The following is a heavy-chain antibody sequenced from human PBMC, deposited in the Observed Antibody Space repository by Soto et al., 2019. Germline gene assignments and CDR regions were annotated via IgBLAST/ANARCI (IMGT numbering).Heavy chain of an antibody. D-gene: IGHD2-21*02. V-gene: IGHV3-30*04. Sequence: QVQLVESGGGVVQPGRSLRLSCATSGFSFNNYALHCVRQAPGKGLEWVAVISYDGRDKYYADSVKGRFTISRDNSKTTLYLQMSNLRPEDTALYYCARDDTYGRGDCDYGGYDHWGQGTLVTVSS. CDR3: ARDDTYGRGDCDYGGYDH. J-gene: IGHJ4*02. CDR2: ISYDGRDK. CDR1: GFSFNNYA.